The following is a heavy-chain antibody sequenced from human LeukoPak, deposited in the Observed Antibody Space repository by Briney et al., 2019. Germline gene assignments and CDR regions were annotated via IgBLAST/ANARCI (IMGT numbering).Heavy chain of an antibody. J-gene: IGHJ4*02. V-gene: IGHV1-69*04. D-gene: IGHD6-13*01. CDR1: GGTFSSYA. Sequence: GASVKVSCKASGGTFSSYAISWVRQADGQGIEWMGRIIPILGIANYAQKFQGRVTITPDKSTSTAYMELSSLRSEDTAVYYCARLVAAAGTPYEPKFDYWGQGTLVTVSS. CDR3: ARLVAAAGTPYEPKFDY. CDR2: IIPILGIA.